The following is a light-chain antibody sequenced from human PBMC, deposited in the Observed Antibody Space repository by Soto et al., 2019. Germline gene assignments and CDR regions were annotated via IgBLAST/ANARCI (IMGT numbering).Light chain of an antibody. CDR3: QQYGSSQGFT. Sequence: IVLTQSPVTLSLSPGERATLSCRAIQSVSSSYLAWYQQKPGQAPRLLIYGASSRATGIPDRFSGSGSGTDFTLTISRLEPEDFAVYYCQQYGSSQGFTFGPGTKVDI. CDR2: GAS. V-gene: IGKV3-20*01. CDR1: QSVSSSY. J-gene: IGKJ3*01.